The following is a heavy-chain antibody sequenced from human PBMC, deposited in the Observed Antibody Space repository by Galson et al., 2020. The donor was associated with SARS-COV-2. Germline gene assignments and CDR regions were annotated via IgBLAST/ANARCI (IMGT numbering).Heavy chain of an antibody. J-gene: IGHJ5*02. CDR2: IFFDGSEK. D-gene: IGHD2-15*01. CDR1: GFTFSDHA. V-gene: IGHV3-33*01. CDR3: AREVVAAHNWFDP. Sequence: GGSLRLSCAASGFTFSDHAMHWVRQAPGKGLEWVAQIFFDGSEKYYGDSVRGRFTISRDSSKNTVYLQMNSLRAEDTAVYYCAREVVAAHNWFDPWGQGTLVTVSS.